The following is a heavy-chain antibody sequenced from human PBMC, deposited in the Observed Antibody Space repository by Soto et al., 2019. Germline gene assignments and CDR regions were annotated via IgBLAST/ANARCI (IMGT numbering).Heavy chain of an antibody. D-gene: IGHD6-13*01. J-gene: IGHJ6*02. CDR3: ARESWIGSSWRTTTNYYYYGMDV. Sequence: EVQLVESGGGLVQPGGSLRLSCAASGFTFSSYEMNWVRQAPGKGLEWVSYISSSGSTIYYADSVKGRFTISRDNAKNPLYLQMNSLSAEDTAVYYCARESWIGSSWRTTTNYYYYGMDVWGQVTTVTVAS. CDR1: GFTFSSYE. V-gene: IGHV3-48*03. CDR2: ISSSGSTI.